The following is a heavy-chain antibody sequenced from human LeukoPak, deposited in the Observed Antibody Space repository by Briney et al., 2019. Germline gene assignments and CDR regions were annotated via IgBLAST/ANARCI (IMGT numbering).Heavy chain of an antibody. D-gene: IGHD3-10*01. V-gene: IGHV3-23*01. Sequence: GGSLRLSCTASGFTFSSYAINWVRQAPGKGLEWVSAISGSGGSTYYADSVKGRFTISRDHSKNTLYLQMNSLRAEDTAEYYCAKDMIGSGSYSFDYWGQGTLVTVSS. J-gene: IGHJ4*02. CDR2: ISGSGGST. CDR1: GFTFSSYA. CDR3: AKDMIGSGSYSFDY.